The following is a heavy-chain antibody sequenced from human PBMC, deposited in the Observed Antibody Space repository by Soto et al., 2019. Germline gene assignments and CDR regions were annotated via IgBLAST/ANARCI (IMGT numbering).Heavy chain of an antibody. D-gene: IGHD3-3*01. CDR2: ISGSGQTT. CDR1: GFTFSRFA. Sequence: TGGSLRLSCAGSGFTFSRFAMSWVRQVPGKGLEWVSAISGSGQTTYYADSVKGRFTVSRDNSNNTLYLQMNSLRAEDTAVYYCAKDQRKPAIFGVVTLSWRQGTLVTVSS. CDR3: AKDQRKPAIFGVVTLS. V-gene: IGHV3-23*01. J-gene: IGHJ5*02.